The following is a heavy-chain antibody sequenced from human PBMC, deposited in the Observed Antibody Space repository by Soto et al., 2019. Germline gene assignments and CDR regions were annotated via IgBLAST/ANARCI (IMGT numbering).Heavy chain of an antibody. J-gene: IGHJ4*02. CDR2: ST. D-gene: IGHD6-13*01. CDR1: VFSLTTRGMT. CDR3: TLRQDTSRGPIY. Sequence: SGPTLVNPTQTLTLTCTVSVFSLTTRGMTLGWIRQPPGKAPEWLALSTQYSPSLQSRLTFTEDTSKNQVVLTMTNMDPVDTATYYCTLRQDTSRGPIYWGQGIMVTVSS. V-gene: IGHV2-5*01.